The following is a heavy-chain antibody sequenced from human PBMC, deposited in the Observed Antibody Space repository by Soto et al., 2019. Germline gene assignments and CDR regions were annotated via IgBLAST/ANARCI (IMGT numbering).Heavy chain of an antibody. D-gene: IGHD6-19*01. J-gene: IGHJ3*02. Sequence: GESLKISCAASGFTFSSYSMNWVRQAPGKGLEWVSYISSSSSTIYYADSVKGRFTISRDNAKNSLYLQMNSLRDEDTAVYYCARDRVAGTEDAFDIWGQGTMVTVSS. CDR2: ISSSSSTI. V-gene: IGHV3-48*02. CDR3: ARDRVAGTEDAFDI. CDR1: GFTFSSYS.